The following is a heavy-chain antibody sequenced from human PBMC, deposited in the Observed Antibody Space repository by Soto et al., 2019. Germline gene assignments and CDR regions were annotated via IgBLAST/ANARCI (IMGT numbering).Heavy chain of an antibody. Sequence: EVQLVESGGGLVQPGRSLRLSCTASELKFDDYAIHWVRQRPGKGLEWVSGISWNSDIIAYADSVKGRFTISRDNGKNSLYLQMGSLRAEDTALYYCAKAPHHLLTGSVFDFWGQGTLVTFSS. CDR1: ELKFDDYA. CDR2: ISWNSDII. D-gene: IGHD3-9*01. J-gene: IGHJ4*02. V-gene: IGHV3-9*01. CDR3: AKAPHHLLTGSVFDF.